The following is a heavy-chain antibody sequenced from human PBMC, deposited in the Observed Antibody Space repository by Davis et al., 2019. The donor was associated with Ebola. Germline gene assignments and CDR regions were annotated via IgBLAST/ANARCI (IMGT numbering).Heavy chain of an antibody. CDR2: IYYSGST. CDR1: GGSVSSGSYY. CDR3: ARSDYLGSGRAFDS. Sequence: PSETLSLTCTVSGGSVSSGSYYWSWIRQPPGKGLEWIGYIYYSGSTNYNPSLKSRVTISVDTSKNQFSLKLSSVTAADTAVYYCARSDYLGSGRAFDSWGRGNLVTVSS. D-gene: IGHD3-10*01. V-gene: IGHV4-61*01. J-gene: IGHJ4*01.